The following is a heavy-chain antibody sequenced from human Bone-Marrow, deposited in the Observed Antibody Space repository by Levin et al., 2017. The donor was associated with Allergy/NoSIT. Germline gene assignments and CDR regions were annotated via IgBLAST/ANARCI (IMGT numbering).Heavy chain of an antibody. D-gene: IGHD6-13*01. CDR1: GAPITQSNW. CDR2: IYHSGST. J-gene: IGHJ5*02. V-gene: IGHV4-4*02. CDR3: AVSYSPYP. Sequence: PSETLSLTCTVSGAPITQSNWWSWVRQPPGKGLEWLGEIYHSGSTNYNASLRSRVTISLDKSKNQFFLDLTSVTAADTAVYYCAVSYSPYPWGQGLLVTVSS.